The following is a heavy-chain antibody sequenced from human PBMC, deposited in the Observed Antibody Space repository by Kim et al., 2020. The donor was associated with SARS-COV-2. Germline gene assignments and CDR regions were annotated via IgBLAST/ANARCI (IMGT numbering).Heavy chain of an antibody. CDR2: IIPMLGIA. CDR1: GGTFSRYA. D-gene: IGHD3-22*01. J-gene: IGHJ4*02. Sequence: SVKVSCKASGGTFSRYAISWARQAPGQGLEWMGRIIPMLGIANNAQKFQGRVTITADKSTSTAYMELSSLRSEDTAIYYCARDPWGGSYYDSSGYFDYWGQGTLVSVSS. V-gene: IGHV1-69*04. CDR3: ARDPWGGSYYDSSGYFDY.